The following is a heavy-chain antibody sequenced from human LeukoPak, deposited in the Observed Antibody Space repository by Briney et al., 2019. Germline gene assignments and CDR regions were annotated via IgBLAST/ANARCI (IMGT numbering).Heavy chain of an antibody. CDR1: GFAFGTYA. Sequence: GGSLRLSCAGSGFAFGTYAMSWVRQAPGVGLEWVSSISADGQVTYYADSVEGRFTVSRDNSKSTLYLQLNRLRAEDTPTYYCARDPYNTILYRLAHWGQGTLVTVSS. CDR2: ISADGQVT. CDR3: ARDPYNTILYRLAH. V-gene: IGHV3-23*01. D-gene: IGHD3-10*01. J-gene: IGHJ4*02.